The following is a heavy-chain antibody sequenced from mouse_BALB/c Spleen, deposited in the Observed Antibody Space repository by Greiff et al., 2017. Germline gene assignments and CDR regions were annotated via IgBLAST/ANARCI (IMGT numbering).Heavy chain of an antibody. J-gene: IGHJ4*01. Sequence: EVKLQESGGDLVKPGGSLKLSCAASGFTFSSYGMSWVRQTPDKRLEWVATISSGGSYTYYPDSVKGRFTISRDNAKNTLYLQMSSLKSEDTAMYYCARQDYGSDYYAMDYWGQGTSVTVSS. CDR3: ARQDYGSDYYAMDY. CDR2: ISSGGSYT. CDR1: GFTFSSYG. D-gene: IGHD1-1*01. V-gene: IGHV5-6*01.